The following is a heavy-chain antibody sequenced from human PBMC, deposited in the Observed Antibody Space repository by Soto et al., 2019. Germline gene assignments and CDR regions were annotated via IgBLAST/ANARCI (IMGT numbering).Heavy chain of an antibody. CDR2: IIPIFGTA. Sequence: GASVKVSCKASGYTFTSYAISWVRQAPGQGLEWMGGIIPIFGTANYAQKFQGRVTITADESTSTAYMELSSLRSEDTAVYYCARDRESTTYYYDSSGYPDAFDIWGQGTMVTVSS. CDR1: GYTFTSYA. D-gene: IGHD3-22*01. V-gene: IGHV1-69*13. CDR3: ARDRESTTYYYDSSGYPDAFDI. J-gene: IGHJ3*02.